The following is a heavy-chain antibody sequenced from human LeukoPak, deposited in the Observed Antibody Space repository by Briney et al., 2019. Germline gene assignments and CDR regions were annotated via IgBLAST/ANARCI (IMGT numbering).Heavy chain of an antibody. Sequence: SVKVSCKASGGTFSSYAISWVRQAPGQGLEWMGEIIPIFGTANYAQKFQGRVTITRDTSASTAYMELSSLRSEDTAVYYCARVSAAGTRYYYYYGMDVWGQGTTVTVSS. D-gene: IGHD6-13*01. CDR3: ARVSAAGTRYYYYYGMDV. CDR1: GGTFSSYA. J-gene: IGHJ6*02. V-gene: IGHV1-69*05. CDR2: IIPIFGTA.